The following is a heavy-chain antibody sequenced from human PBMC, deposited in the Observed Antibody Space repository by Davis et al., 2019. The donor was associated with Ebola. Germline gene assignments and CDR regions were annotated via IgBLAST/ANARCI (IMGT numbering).Heavy chain of an antibody. CDR2: IYYSGST. V-gene: IGHV4-39*07. J-gene: IGHJ2*01. Sequence: MPSETLSLTCTVSGGSISSSSYYWGWIRQPPGKGLEWIGSIYYSGSTAYNPSLKSRVTMSVDTSKNQFSLRLYSVTAADTALYYCARGAQWLVPYFWSFDLWGRGTLITVSS. CDR3: ARGAQWLVPYFWSFDL. D-gene: IGHD6-19*01. CDR1: GGSISSSSYY.